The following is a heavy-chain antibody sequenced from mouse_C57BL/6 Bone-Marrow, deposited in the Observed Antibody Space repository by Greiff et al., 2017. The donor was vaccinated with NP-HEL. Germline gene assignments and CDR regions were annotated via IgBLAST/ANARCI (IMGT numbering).Heavy chain of an antibody. Sequence: EVKLVESGGGLVKPGGSLKLSCAASGFTFSSYTMSWVRQTPEKRLEWVATISGGGGNTYYPDSVKGRFTISRDNAKNTLYLQMSSLRSEDTALYYCAREDYDYDEEDYWGQGTTLTVSS. CDR3: AREDYDYDEEDY. J-gene: IGHJ2*01. CDR2: ISGGGGNT. CDR1: GFTFSSYT. V-gene: IGHV5-9*01. D-gene: IGHD2-4*01.